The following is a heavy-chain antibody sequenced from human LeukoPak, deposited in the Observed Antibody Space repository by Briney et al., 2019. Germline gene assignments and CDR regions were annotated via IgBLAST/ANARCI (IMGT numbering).Heavy chain of an antibody. D-gene: IGHD6-13*01. Sequence: GGSLRLSCAASGFTFSNYWMSWVRQAPGKGLEWVANIKQDGSEKYYVNSVKGRFTISRDNAKNSLYLQMNSLRAEDTAVYYCARHSSSWYFDYWGQGTLVTVSS. V-gene: IGHV3-7*01. CDR3: ARHSSSWYFDY. J-gene: IGHJ4*02. CDR2: IKQDGSEK. CDR1: GFTFSNYW.